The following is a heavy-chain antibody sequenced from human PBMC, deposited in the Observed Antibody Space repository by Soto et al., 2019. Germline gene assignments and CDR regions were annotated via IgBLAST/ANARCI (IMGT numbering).Heavy chain of an antibody. CDR1: GFTFSSYW. D-gene: IGHD3-22*01. V-gene: IGHV3-74*01. CDR2: INSDGSST. CDR3: TRGNYYDSSVIGKVDY. Sequence: GGSLRLSCAASGFTFSSYWMHWVRQAPGKGLVWVSRINSDGSSTSYADSVKGRFTISRDNTKNTLYLQMNSLRAEDTAVYYCTRGNYYDSSVIGKVDYWGQGTLVTVSS. J-gene: IGHJ4*02.